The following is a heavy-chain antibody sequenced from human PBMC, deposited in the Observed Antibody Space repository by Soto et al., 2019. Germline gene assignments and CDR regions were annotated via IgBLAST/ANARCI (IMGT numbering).Heavy chain of an antibody. V-gene: IGHV1-69*13. CDR2: IIPIFGTA. D-gene: IGHD3-16*02. Sequence: GASVNVSCKASGGTFSRYAISWVRQAPGQGLEWMGGIIPIFGTANYAQKFQGRVTITADESPSTAYMEPSSLRSEDTAGYYCARDEARRLNWGSYRYYYYYYYGMDVSGQGTTVTVSS. CDR3: ARDEARRLNWGSYRYYYYYYYGMDV. J-gene: IGHJ6*02. CDR1: GGTFSRYA.